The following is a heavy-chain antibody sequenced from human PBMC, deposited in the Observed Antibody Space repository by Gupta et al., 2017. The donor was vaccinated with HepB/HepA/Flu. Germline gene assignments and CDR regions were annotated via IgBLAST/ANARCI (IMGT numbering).Heavy chain of an antibody. CDR3: ARREFCTNHAGFRAPPAYDG. J-gene: IGHJ3*01. CDR1: GGSISSNNYH. V-gene: IGHV4-39*01. Sequence: QLPLQAPGPRLVKPSETMSLTCTVSGGSISSNNYHWGWLRQPPGMGLEWIGDIFNRGTTKYNPLIKSRGDRFEDSSKNQFSLRLTYVSASEKDGYYWARREFCTNHAGFRAPPAYDGWAQGTMVSVS. D-gene: IGHD2-8*01. CDR2: IFNRGTT.